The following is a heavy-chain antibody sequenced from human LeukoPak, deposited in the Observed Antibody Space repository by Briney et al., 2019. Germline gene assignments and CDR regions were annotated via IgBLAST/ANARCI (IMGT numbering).Heavy chain of an antibody. V-gene: IGHV4-38-2*01. Sequence: SETLSLTCAVSGYSISSGYYWGWIRQPPGKGLEWIGSIYHSGSTYYNPSLKSRVTISVDTSKNQFSLKLSSVTAADTAVYYCARGVSRYYDILTGYVYYYYMDVWGKGTTVTVSS. J-gene: IGHJ6*03. CDR1: GYSISSGYY. CDR3: ARGVSRYYDILTGYVYYYYMDV. CDR2: IYHSGST. D-gene: IGHD3-9*01.